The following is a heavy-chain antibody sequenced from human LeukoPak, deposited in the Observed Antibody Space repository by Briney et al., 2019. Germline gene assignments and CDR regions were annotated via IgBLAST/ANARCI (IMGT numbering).Heavy chain of an antibody. CDR3: ARVKRDCSGGSCYSYDY. Sequence: GGSLRLSCEASGFIFSNFWLSWVRQAPGKGLEWVSAISGNGDITYYADSVRGRFTISRDNSKNTLYLQMNSLRAEDTAVYYCARVKRDCSGGSCYSYDYWGQGTLVTVSS. V-gene: IGHV3-23*01. CDR1: GFIFSNFW. J-gene: IGHJ4*02. CDR2: ISGNGDIT. D-gene: IGHD2-15*01.